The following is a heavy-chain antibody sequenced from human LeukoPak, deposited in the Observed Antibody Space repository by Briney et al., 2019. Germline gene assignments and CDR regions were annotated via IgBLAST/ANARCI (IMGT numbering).Heavy chain of an antibody. V-gene: IGHV3-30*02. Sequence: GGSLRLSCAASGFTFSSYGMHWVRQAPGKGLEWVAFIRYDGSNKYYADSVKGRFTISRDNSKNTLYLQMNSLRAEDTAVYYCAKGAGIQAYYYYYMDVWGKGTTVTVSS. CDR3: AKGAGIQAYYYYYMDV. J-gene: IGHJ6*03. D-gene: IGHD5-18*01. CDR1: GFTFSSYG. CDR2: IRYDGSNK.